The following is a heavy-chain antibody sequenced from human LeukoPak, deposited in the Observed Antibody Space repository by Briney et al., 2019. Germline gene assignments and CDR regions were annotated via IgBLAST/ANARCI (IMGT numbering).Heavy chain of an antibody. V-gene: IGHV4-39*07. CDR1: GGSISSSSYY. CDR3: ARSSEEWELKYNWFDP. Sequence: PSETLSLTCTVSGGSISSSSYYWGWIRQPPGKGLEWSGSIYYSGSTYYNPSLKSRVTISVDTSKNQFSLKLSSVTAADTAVYYCARSSEEWELKYNWFDPWGQGTLVTVSS. J-gene: IGHJ5*02. CDR2: IYYSGST. D-gene: IGHD1-26*01.